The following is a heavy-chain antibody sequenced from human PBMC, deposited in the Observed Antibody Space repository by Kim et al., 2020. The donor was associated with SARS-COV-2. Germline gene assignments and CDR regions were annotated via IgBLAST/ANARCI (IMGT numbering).Heavy chain of an antibody. CDR1: GFTFSSYA. CDR3: AKDSERWATGDAFDI. D-gene: IGHD5-12*01. CDR2: IYSGGSST. Sequence: GGSLRLSCAASGFTFSSYAMSWVRQAPGKGLEWVSVIYSGGSSTYYADSVKGRFTISRDNSKNTLYLQMNSLRAEDTAVYYCAKDSERWATGDAFDIWGQGTMVTVSS. J-gene: IGHJ3*02. V-gene: IGHV3-23*03.